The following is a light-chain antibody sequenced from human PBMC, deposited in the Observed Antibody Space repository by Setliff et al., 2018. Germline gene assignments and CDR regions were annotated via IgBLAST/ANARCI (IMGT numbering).Light chain of an antibody. CDR2: DVT. CDR1: SSDVGDYNY. CDR3: SSYTSSSTFVL. J-gene: IGLJ2*01. V-gene: IGLV2-14*03. Sequence: HSALAQPASVSGSPGQSITISCTGSSSDVGDYNYVSWYQQYSGKAPKLLIYDVTKRPSGVSYRFSGSKSGNTASLTISGLQAEDEGVYYCSSYTSSSTFVLFGGGTKVTVL.